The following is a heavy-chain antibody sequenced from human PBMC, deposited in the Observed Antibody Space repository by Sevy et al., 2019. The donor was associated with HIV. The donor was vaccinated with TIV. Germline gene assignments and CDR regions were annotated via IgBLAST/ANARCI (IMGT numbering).Heavy chain of an antibody. CDR1: GFTFSSYA. D-gene: IGHD3-10*01. CDR2: ISGSGGST. J-gene: IGHJ3*02. Sequence: GESLKISCAASGFTFSSYAMSWVRQAPGKGLEWVSAISGSGGSTYYADSVKGRFTISRDNSKNTLYLQMNSLRAEDTAVYYCAKVGMVRGARPYAFDIWGQGTMVTVSS. V-gene: IGHV3-23*01. CDR3: AKVGMVRGARPYAFDI.